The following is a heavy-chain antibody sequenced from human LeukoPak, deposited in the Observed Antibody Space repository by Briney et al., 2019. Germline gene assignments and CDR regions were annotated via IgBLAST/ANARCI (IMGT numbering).Heavy chain of an antibody. CDR2: IKQDGSEK. CDR3: ARVYSSRVYYYYGMDV. J-gene: IGHJ6*02. CDR1: GFTFSSYW. D-gene: IGHD6-13*01. V-gene: IGHV3-7*01. Sequence: GGSLRLAWAASGFTFSSYWMSWVRQAPGKGLEWVANIKQDGSEKYYVDSVKGRFTISRDNAKNSLYLQINSLRAEDTAVYYCARVYSSRVYYYYGMDVWGQGTPVTVSS.